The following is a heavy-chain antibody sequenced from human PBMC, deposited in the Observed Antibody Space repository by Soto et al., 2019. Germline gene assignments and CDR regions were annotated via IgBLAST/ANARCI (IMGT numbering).Heavy chain of an antibody. D-gene: IGHD3-16*01. Sequence: QITLKESGPTLVTPTQSFTLTCTFSGFSLSSRGVAVDCICQPRGKALQGLALVYWDDDEGYKSSLKSMLTLARDTSKKQVVLTLTNVDPADAGTYYFTHSHTEASAIGPDVWGPGTTVTVSS. CDR1: GFSLSSRGVA. CDR3: THSHTEASAIGPDV. V-gene: IGHV2-5*02. CDR2: VYWDDDE. J-gene: IGHJ6*02.